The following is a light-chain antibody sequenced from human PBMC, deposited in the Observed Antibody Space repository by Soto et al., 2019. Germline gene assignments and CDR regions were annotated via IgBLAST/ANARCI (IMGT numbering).Light chain of an antibody. Sequence: DIQMTQSPSTLSASVGDRVTITCRASQSISSWLAWYQQKPGKAPKLLIYKASSLESGVPSRFSGSGSGTEFTLTISSLQPEDFAPYYCQQFDSYPWTFGQGTKVEIK. V-gene: IGKV1-5*03. CDR3: QQFDSYPWT. J-gene: IGKJ1*01. CDR2: KAS. CDR1: QSISSW.